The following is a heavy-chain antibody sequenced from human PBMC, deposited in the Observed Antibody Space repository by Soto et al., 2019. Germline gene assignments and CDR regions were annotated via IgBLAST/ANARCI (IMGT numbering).Heavy chain of an antibody. CDR2: IYYSGST. J-gene: IGHJ5*02. CDR3: ARWWSGSRQGFDP. Sequence: QVQLQESGPGLVKPSQTLSLTCTVSGGSISSGDYYWSWIRQHPGKGLEWIGYIYYSGSTNYNPSLKSRVTVSVDTSTNQFSLKLSSVTAADTAVYYCARWWSGSRQGFDPWGQGTLVTVSS. V-gene: IGHV4-31*03. D-gene: IGHD3-3*01. CDR1: GGSISSGDYY.